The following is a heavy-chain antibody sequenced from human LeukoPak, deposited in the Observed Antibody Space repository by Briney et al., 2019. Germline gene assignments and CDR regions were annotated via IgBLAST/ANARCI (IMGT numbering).Heavy chain of an antibody. J-gene: IGHJ4*02. Sequence: ASVKVSXKASGYTFTSYYIHWVRQAPGQGLDWMGVINPSGGTTSYAQKFQGRVTMTRDTSTSTVYMELSSLTSEDTAVYYCARDRAVAGFRFDYWGQGTLVTVSS. CDR3: ARDRAVAGFRFDY. V-gene: IGHV1-46*01. CDR2: INPSGGTT. D-gene: IGHD6-19*01. CDR1: GYTFTSYY.